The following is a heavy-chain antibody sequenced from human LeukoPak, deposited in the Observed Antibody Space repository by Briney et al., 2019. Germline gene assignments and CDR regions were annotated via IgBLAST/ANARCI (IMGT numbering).Heavy chain of an antibody. CDR1: GYTFTSYD. Sequence: GASVKVSCKASGYTFTSYDINWVRQATGQGLEWMGWMNPNSGNTGYAQKFQGRVTMTRNTSISPAYMELSSLRSEDTAVYYCARGGTYYDFWSGYYTGLNYYYYYGMDVWGQGTTVTVSS. CDR2: MNPNSGNT. CDR3: ARGGTYYDFWSGYYTGLNYYYYYGMDV. J-gene: IGHJ6*02. D-gene: IGHD3-3*01. V-gene: IGHV1-8*01.